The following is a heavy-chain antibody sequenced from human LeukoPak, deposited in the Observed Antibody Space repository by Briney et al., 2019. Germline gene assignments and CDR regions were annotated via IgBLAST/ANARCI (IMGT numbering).Heavy chain of an antibody. J-gene: IGHJ4*02. CDR3: GREYVWGSLDS. CDR2: IKSDGSSP. V-gene: IGHV3-74*01. CDR1: WFTLRDYW. Sequence: GAPRISFSAPWFTLRDYWMQWVRPVSREGVVWVSRIKSDGSSPSYADSVRGRFTISRDNAKNTLFLQMNSLRAEDSAVYYCGREYVWGSLDSWGQGTLVTVSS. D-gene: IGHD3-16*01.